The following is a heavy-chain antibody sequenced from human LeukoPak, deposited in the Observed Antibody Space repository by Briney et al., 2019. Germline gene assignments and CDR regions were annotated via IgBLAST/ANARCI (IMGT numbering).Heavy chain of an antibody. CDR2: INPNSGGT. J-gene: IGHJ4*02. CDR1: GYTFTGYY. Sequence: ASVKVSCKASGYTFTGYYMHWVRQAPGQGLEWMGWINPNSGGTNYAQKFQGRVTMTRDTSISTAYMELSRLRSDDTAVYYCARVAYSSSSLVGYWGQGTLVTVSS. V-gene: IGHV1-2*02. CDR3: ARVAYSSSSLVGY. D-gene: IGHD6-6*01.